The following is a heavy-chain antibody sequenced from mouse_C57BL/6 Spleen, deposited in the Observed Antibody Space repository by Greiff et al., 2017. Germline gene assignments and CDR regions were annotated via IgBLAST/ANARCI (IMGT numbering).Heavy chain of an antibody. CDR2: INPNNGGT. V-gene: IGHV1-26*01. Sequence: EVQLQQSGPELVKPGASVKISCKASGYTFTDYYMNWVKQSHGKSLEWIGDINPNNGGTSYNQKFKGKATLTVDKSSSTAYMELRSLTSEDSAVYYCARGPTRGYFDVWGTGTTVTVSS. CDR1: GYTFTDYY. J-gene: IGHJ1*03. CDR3: ARGPTRGYFDV.